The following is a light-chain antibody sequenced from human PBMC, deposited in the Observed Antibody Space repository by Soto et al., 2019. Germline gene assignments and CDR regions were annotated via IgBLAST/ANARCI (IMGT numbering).Light chain of an antibody. CDR3: SSYTSSSTHYV. CDR1: SSDVGGYNY. V-gene: IGLV2-14*01. J-gene: IGLJ1*01. Sequence: QSVLRHPASVSWSPGHSITISCTGTSSDVGGYNYVSWYQQHPGKAPKLMIYEVSNRPSGVSNRFSGSKSGNTASLTISGLQAEDEADYYCSSYTSSSTHYVFGTGTKVTVL. CDR2: EVS.